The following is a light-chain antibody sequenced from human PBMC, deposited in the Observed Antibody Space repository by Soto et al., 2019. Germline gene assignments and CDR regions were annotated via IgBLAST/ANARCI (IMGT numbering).Light chain of an antibody. J-gene: IGKJ4*01. CDR3: QQYYSYPALT. CDR1: QGISSY. CDR2: AAS. V-gene: IGKV1-8*01. Sequence: AIRMTQSPSSLSASTGDRVTITCRASQGISSYLAWYQQKPGKAPKLLIYAASTLQSGVPSRFSGSGSGTDFTLTISCLQSADFATYYCQQYYSYPALTFGGGTKVEIK.